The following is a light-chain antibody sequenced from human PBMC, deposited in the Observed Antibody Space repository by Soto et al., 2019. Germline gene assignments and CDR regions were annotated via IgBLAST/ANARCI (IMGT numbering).Light chain of an antibody. Sequence: DIQLTQSPSFLSASVGDRVTITCRASQGISSFLAWYQEKPGEAPKLLIYDASTLQSGVPSRFSVSGSGTEFTLTISSLQPEDFATYYCQQLDSYPITFGQGTRLEIK. CDR3: QQLDSYPIT. CDR2: DAS. V-gene: IGKV1-9*01. J-gene: IGKJ5*01. CDR1: QGISSF.